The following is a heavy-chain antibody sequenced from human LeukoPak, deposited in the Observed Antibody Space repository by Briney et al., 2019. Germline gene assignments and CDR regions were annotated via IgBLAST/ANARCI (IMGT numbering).Heavy chain of an antibody. CDR1: GGSISSGGYS. J-gene: IGHJ6*02. Sequence: SETLSLTCAVSGGSISSGGYSWSWIRQPPGKGLEWIGYIYHSGSTSYNPSLKSRVTIPVDTSKNQFSLMLSSVTAADTAVYYCARGSSRGGYYSTEVIYGMNIWGQGTTVTVSS. D-gene: IGHD3-22*01. V-gene: IGHV4-30-2*01. CDR3: ARGSSRGGYYSTEVIYGMNI. CDR2: IYHSGST.